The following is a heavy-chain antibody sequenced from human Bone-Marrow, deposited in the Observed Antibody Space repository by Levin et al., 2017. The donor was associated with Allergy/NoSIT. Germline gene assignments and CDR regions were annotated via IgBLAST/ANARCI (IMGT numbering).Heavy chain of an antibody. V-gene: IGHV4-38-2*02. CDR1: GYSISSGYY. J-gene: IGHJ4*02. Sequence: PSETLSLTCTVSGYSISSGYYWGWIRQPPGKGLEWIGSIYHSGSTYYNPSLKSRVTISVDTSKNQFSLKLSSVTAADTAVYYCARLNWGYYFDYWGQGTLVTVSS. D-gene: IGHD7-27*01. CDR3: ARLNWGYYFDY. CDR2: IYHSGST.